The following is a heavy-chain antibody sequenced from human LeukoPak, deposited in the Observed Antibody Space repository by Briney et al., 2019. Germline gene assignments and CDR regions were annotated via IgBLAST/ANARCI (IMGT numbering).Heavy chain of an antibody. CDR3: ARGLSSSSGYFDQ. CDR1: GITVSSNY. V-gene: IGHV3-66*01. J-gene: IGHJ4*02. D-gene: IGHD6-6*01. CDR2: IYGGGST. Sequence: GGSLRLSCAASGITVSSNYMNWGRQAPAKGLEWFSVIYGGGSTYYADSPKCRFSISRDNSKNILSLQMNSLRAEDTAVYYCARGLSSSSGYFDQGGEGTLVTV.